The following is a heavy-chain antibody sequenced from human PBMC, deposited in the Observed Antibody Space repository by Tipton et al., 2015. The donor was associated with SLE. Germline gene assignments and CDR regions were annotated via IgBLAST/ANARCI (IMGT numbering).Heavy chain of an antibody. Sequence: TLSLTCTVSGGSISSYYWSWIRQPPGKGLEWIGYIYYSGSTNYNPSLTSRVTISVDTSKNQFSLKLSSVTAADTAVYYCSRRAVVVPAAIEEYYFDYWGQGTLVTVSS. J-gene: IGHJ4*02. V-gene: IGHV4-59*01. D-gene: IGHD2-2*02. CDR2: IYYSGST. CDR3: SRRAVVVPAAIEEYYFDY. CDR1: GGSISSYY.